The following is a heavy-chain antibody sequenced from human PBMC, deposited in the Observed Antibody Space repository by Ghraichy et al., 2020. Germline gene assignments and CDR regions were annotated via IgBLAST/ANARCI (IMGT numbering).Heavy chain of an antibody. V-gene: IGHV3-7*03. CDR3: ARDRARGYDFWSGPPRGMDV. D-gene: IGHD3-3*01. Sequence: GGSLRLSCVASGFTFSSYWMSWVRQAPGKGLEWVANIKQDGSEKYYVDSVKGRFTISRDNAKNSLYLQMNSLRAEDTAVYYCARDRARGYDFWSGPPRGMDVWGQGTTVTVSS. CDR1: GFTFSSYW. CDR2: IKQDGSEK. J-gene: IGHJ6*02.